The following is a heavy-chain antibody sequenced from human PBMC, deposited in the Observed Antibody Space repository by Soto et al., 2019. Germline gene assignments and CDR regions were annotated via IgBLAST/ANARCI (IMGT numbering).Heavy chain of an antibody. V-gene: IGHV1-69*01. J-gene: IGHJ6*02. CDR3: ARDDATHCGDDCYRYFYYGMDV. CDR2: IIPTLGTT. CDR1: GGSFSKFA. D-gene: IGHD2-21*02. Sequence: QVQLVQSGTEVKTPGSSVKVSCKASGGSFSKFAINWVRQAPGQGLEWMGGIIPTLGTTDYAHKFQGRVTITEDEATRTAYMELSGLRSEDTAVYYCARDDATHCGDDCYRYFYYGMDVWGQGTTVTVSS.